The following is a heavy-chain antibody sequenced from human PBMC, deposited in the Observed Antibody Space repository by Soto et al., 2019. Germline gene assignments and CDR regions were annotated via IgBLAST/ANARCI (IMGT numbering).Heavy chain of an antibody. V-gene: IGHV1-3*01. CDR1: GYTFKTSA. J-gene: IGHJ4*02. D-gene: IGHD2-21*02. Sequence: QVPLVQSGAEVKKPGASVKVSCKTSGYTFKTSATQWVRQAPGQRPEWMGWISVADGNTKYSQAFQGRLTFTTDTSASTVFMELSDLGSEDTALYYCARDPCSLGVCYGDIWGQGTLVTVSS. CDR2: ISVADGNT. CDR3: ARDPCSLGVCYGDI.